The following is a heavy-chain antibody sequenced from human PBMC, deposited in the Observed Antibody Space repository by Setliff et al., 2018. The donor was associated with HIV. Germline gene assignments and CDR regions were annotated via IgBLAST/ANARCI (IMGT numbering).Heavy chain of an antibody. CDR2: INHSGRT. CDR1: GGSFTDYY. D-gene: IGHD1-26*01. V-gene: IGHV4-34*01. Sequence: SETLSLTCAVYGGSFTDYYWSWIRQAPGKGLEWIGEINHSGRTNFNPSLKSRVTISVDTSKNQFSLKLSSVTAADTAVYYCARGPRLDPRVKWELLHGPYFDYWGQETLVTVSS. CDR3: ARGPRLDPRVKWELLHGPYFDY. J-gene: IGHJ4*02.